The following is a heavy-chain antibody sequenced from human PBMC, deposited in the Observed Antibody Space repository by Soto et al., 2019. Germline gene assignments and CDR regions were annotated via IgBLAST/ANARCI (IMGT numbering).Heavy chain of an antibody. CDR3: ARVSCCGLDHYYYMDV. CDR2: ISGGGSPI. V-gene: IGHV3-48*01. Sequence: PGGSLRLSCAASGFIFSTYNMMWVRQAPGMGLECLSYISGGGSPISYADSVKGRFTISRDNAKNSLYLQMNSLRAEDTAVYYCARVSCCGLDHYYYMDVWGKGTTVTVSS. CDR1: GFIFSTYN. J-gene: IGHJ6*03. D-gene: IGHD1-1*01.